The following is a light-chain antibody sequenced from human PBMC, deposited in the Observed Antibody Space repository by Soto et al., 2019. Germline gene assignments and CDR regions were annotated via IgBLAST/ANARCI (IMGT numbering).Light chain of an antibody. V-gene: IGKV3-15*01. J-gene: IGKJ2*01. Sequence: EIVMTQSPATLSVSPGERATLSCRARQSVSSNLAWYQQKPGQAPRLLIYGAATRAPGIPARFSGSGSGTECTLTISSLQSEDFAVYYCQQYNKWPPYTFGQGTKLEIK. CDR3: QQYNKWPPYT. CDR1: QSVSSN. CDR2: GAA.